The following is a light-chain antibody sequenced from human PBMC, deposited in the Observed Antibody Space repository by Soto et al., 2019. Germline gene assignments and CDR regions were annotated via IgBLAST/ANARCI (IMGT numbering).Light chain of an antibody. CDR1: SSDVGGYNY. V-gene: IGLV2-11*01. J-gene: IGLJ2*01. Sequence: QSALTQPRSVSGSPGQSVTISCTGTSSDVGGYNYVSWYQQHPGKAPKLMIYDVSKRPSGVPDRFSGSKSGNTASLTISGLQAEDEADYYCSSHTTDSTVVFGGGTKLTVL. CDR3: SSHTTDSTVV. CDR2: DVS.